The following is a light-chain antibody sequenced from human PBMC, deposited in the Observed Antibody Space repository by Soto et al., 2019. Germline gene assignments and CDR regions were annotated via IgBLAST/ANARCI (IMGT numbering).Light chain of an antibody. CDR2: GNS. CDR3: QSYDSSLSGVV. V-gene: IGLV1-40*01. J-gene: IGLJ2*01. Sequence: QSVLTQPPSVSGAPGQRVTISCTGSSSNIGAGYDVHWYQQLPGTAPKLLIYGNSNRPSGVPDRFSGSKSGTSASLAITGIPAEDEADYYCQSYDSSLSGVVFGGGTKVPVL. CDR1: SSNIGAGYD.